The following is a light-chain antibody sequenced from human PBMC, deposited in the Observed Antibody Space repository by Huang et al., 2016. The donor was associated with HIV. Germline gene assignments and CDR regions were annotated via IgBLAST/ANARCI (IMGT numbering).Light chain of an antibody. Sequence: DIQMTQSPSTLSASEGDRGTITCRASQSISSWLAWYQQKPGKAPKLLIDKASSLESGVPSRFSGSGSGTEFTLTISSLQPDDFATYYCQQYNSYSVTFGQGTKVEIK. CDR2: KAS. CDR3: QQYNSYSVT. V-gene: IGKV1-5*03. CDR1: QSISSW. J-gene: IGKJ1*01.